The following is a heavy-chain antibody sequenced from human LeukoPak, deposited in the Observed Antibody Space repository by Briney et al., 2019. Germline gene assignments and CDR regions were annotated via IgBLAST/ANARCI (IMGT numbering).Heavy chain of an antibody. Sequence: SETLSLTCTVSGGSISSYYWSWIRQPPGKGLEWIGYIYYSGSTNYNPSLKSRVTISVDTSKNQFSLKLSSVTAADTAVYYCAGITIFGVVDFHWGQGTLVTVSS. D-gene: IGHD3-3*01. CDR3: AGITIFGVVDFH. CDR2: IYYSGST. CDR1: GGSISSYY. J-gene: IGHJ4*02. V-gene: IGHV4-59*08.